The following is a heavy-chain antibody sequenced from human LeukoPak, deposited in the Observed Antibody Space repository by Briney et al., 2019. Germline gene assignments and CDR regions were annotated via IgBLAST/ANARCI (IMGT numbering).Heavy chain of an antibody. Sequence: ASVKVSCKASGGTFSSYGISWVRQAPGQGLEWMGWISAYNGNTNYAQKLQGRVTMTTDTSTSTAYMELRSLRSDDTAVYYCARDFWSGYYVWEDYWGQGTLVTVSS. V-gene: IGHV1-18*01. CDR2: ISAYNGNT. CDR3: ARDFWSGYYVWEDY. D-gene: IGHD3-3*01. J-gene: IGHJ4*02. CDR1: GGTFSSYG.